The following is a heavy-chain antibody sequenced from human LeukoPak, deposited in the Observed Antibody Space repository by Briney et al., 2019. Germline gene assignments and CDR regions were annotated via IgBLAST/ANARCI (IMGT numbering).Heavy chain of an antibody. D-gene: IGHD2/OR15-2a*01. Sequence: GGSLRLSCAASGFTFSTSWMHWVRQAAGKGLVWVSRINSDGTTIDYADSVKGRFTISRDNVKNTLYLQMNSRRDEDTAVYYCARAGYYRFDYWGQGTLVTVSS. J-gene: IGHJ4*02. CDR1: GFTFSTSW. CDR2: INSDGTTI. V-gene: IGHV3-74*01. CDR3: ARAGYYRFDY.